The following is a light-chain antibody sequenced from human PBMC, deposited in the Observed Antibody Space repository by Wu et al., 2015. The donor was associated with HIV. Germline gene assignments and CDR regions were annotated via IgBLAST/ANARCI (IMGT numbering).Light chain of an antibody. V-gene: IGKV1-27*01. CDR3: QNYNSAPFT. CDR1: QDISNY. J-gene: IGKJ5*01. CDR2: AAS. Sequence: DIQMTQSPSSLSASVGDRVTITCRASQDISNYLAWYQQKPGKVPKLLIYAASTLQSGVPSRFSGSGSGTDFTLTISSLQPEDFATYYCQNYNSAPFTFGQGTRLDIK.